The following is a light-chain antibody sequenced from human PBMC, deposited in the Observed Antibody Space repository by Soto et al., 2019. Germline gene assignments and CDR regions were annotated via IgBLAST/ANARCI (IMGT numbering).Light chain of an antibody. J-gene: IGKJ2*01. V-gene: IGKV3D-7*01. CDR2: GAS. CDR3: QQDYSLYT. CDR1: QSVSSSY. Sequence: PGERVTLSCRASQSVSSSYLTWYQQKPDQAPRLLIYGASTRATSIPARFSGSGSGTDFTLTVSSLQPEDFAVYYCQQDYSLYTFGQGTKLEIK.